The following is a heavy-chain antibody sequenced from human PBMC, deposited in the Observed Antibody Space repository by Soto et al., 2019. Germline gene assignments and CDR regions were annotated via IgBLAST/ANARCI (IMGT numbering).Heavy chain of an antibody. Sequence: QVQLVQSGAEERKPESSVKVSCKASGGTFSRHAISWVRQAPGQGLEWMGGIIPIFGTANHAQKFQGRVTIIADESTSTVYMELSSLRSEDTAMYYCARGWGYDSNDYYYAYWGQGTLVIVSS. CDR1: GGTFSRHA. J-gene: IGHJ4*02. D-gene: IGHD3-22*01. CDR3: ARGWGYDSNDYYYAY. CDR2: IIPIFGTA. V-gene: IGHV1-69*01.